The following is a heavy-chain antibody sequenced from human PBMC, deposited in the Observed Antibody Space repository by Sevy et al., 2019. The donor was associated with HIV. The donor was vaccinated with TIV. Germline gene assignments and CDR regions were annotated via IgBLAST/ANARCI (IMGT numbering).Heavy chain of an antibody. V-gene: IGHV3-30*18. CDR1: GFTFSSYG. D-gene: IGHD1-26*01. CDR3: AKGASREWEPFDYFDY. J-gene: IGHJ4*02. CDR2: ISYNGSNK. Sequence: GGSLRLSCAASGFTFSSYGMHWVRQAPGKGLEWVAVISYNGSNKYYADSVKGRFTISRDNSKNTLYLQMNSLRAEDTAVYYCAKGASREWEPFDYFDYWGQGTLVTVSS.